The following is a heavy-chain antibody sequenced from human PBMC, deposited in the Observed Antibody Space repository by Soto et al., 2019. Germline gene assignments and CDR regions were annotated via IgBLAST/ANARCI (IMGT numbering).Heavy chain of an antibody. Sequence: ELQLVESGGGLVQPGGSLRLSCAASGFTVSSNYRSWVRQAPGKGLEWVSVIFSGGSTYYTDSVKGRFTISRHNSKNTPYLQMNSLRAEDTAVYYCARDRFPFDLWGRGTLVTVSS. CDR1: GFTVSSNY. D-gene: IGHD3-10*01. CDR3: ARDRFPFDL. CDR2: IFSGGST. V-gene: IGHV3-53*04. J-gene: IGHJ2*01.